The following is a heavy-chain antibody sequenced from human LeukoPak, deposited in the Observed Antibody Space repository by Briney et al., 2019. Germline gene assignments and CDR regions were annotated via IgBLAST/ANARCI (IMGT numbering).Heavy chain of an antibody. J-gene: IGHJ6*03. Sequence: PSETLSLTCAVYSGSFSGYYWSWIRQPPGKGLEWIGEINHSGSTNYNPSLKSRVTISVDTSKNQFSLKLSSVTAADTAVYYCARLDFSSWFNYYYYYMDVWGKGTTVTISS. CDR1: SGSFSGYY. CDR2: INHSGST. CDR3: ARLDFSSWFNYYYYYMDV. D-gene: IGHD6-13*01. V-gene: IGHV4-34*01.